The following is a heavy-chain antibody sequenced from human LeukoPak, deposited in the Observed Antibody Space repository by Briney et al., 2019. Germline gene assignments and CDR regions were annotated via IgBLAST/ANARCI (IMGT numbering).Heavy chain of an antibody. J-gene: IGHJ3*02. CDR3: ARWAHAFDI. CDR1: GGSFSGYY. CDR2: INHSGST. Sequence: SETLSLTCVVYGGSFSGYYWSWIRQPPGKGLEWIGEINHSGSTNYNPSLKSRVTISVDTSKNQFSLKLSSVTAADTAVYYCARWAHAFDIWGQGTMVTVSS. V-gene: IGHV4-34*01.